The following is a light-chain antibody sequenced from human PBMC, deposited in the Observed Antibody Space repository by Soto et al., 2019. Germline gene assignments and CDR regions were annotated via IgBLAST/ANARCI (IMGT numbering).Light chain of an antibody. J-gene: IGKJ1*01. CDR3: QQYGSSPRT. V-gene: IGKV3-15*01. Sequence: EIVMTQSPATLSVSPGERATLSCRASQSVSSNLAWYQQKPGQAPRLLIYGESTRATGIPARFSGSGSGTDFTLTISSLEPEDFAVYYCQQYGSSPRTFGQGTKVDIK. CDR1: QSVSSN. CDR2: GES.